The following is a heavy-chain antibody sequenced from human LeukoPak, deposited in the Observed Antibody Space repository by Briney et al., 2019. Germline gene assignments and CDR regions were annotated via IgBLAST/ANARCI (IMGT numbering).Heavy chain of an antibody. CDR1: GGTFSSYA. Sequence: SVKVSCKASGGTFSSYAISWVRQAPGQGLEWMGGIIPIFGTANYAQKFQGRVTITADKSTSTAYMELSSLRSEDTAVYYCAREHQGGGPPPTHYYYYYMDVWGKGTTVTVSS. CDR2: IIPIFGTA. D-gene: IGHD2-15*01. CDR3: AREHQGGGPPPTHYYYYYMDV. J-gene: IGHJ6*03. V-gene: IGHV1-69*06.